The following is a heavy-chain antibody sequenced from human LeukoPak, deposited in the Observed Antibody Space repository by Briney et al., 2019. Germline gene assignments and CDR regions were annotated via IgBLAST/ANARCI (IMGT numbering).Heavy chain of an antibody. V-gene: IGHV1-18*01. D-gene: IGHD1-26*01. CDR1: GYTFTSYD. Sequence: ASVKVSCKASGYTFTSYDINWVRQATGQGLEWMGWISAYNGNTNYAQKLQGRVTMTTDTSTSTAYMELRSLRSDDTAVYYCVRDSGSYCFDYWGQGTLVTVSS. CDR3: VRDSGSYCFDY. J-gene: IGHJ4*02. CDR2: ISAYNGNT.